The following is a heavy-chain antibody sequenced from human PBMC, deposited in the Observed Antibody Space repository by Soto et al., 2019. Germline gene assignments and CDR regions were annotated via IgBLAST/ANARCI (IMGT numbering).Heavy chain of an antibody. CDR2: IYYSGST. V-gene: IGHV4-59*01. D-gene: IGHD3-22*01. CDR3: AREFRAYYYDSSGWVAIYFDY. Sequence: SETMSLTCTVSGGSISSYYWSWIRQPPGKGLEWIGYIYYSGSTNYNPSLKSRVTISVDTSKNQFSLKLSSVTAADTAVYYCAREFRAYYYDSSGWVAIYFDYWGQGTLVTVSS. CDR1: GGSISSYY. J-gene: IGHJ4*02.